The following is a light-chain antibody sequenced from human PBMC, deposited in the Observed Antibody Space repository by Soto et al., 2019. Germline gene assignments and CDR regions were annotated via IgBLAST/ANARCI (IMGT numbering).Light chain of an antibody. CDR3: QEYNSGPT. Sequence: DIQMTQSPSSLSAFVGESATITCRASQGISNSLAWYQQKPGKAPKLLIYGASTMLSGVPSRFSGSGSGTDFTLTISSLQPEDIATYYCQEYNSGPTFGGGTKVEIK. CDR2: GAS. V-gene: IGKV1-27*01. CDR1: QGISNS. J-gene: IGKJ4*01.